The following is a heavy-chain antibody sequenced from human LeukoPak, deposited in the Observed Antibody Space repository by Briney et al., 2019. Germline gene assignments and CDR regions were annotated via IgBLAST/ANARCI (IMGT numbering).Heavy chain of an antibody. V-gene: IGHV4-61*08. J-gene: IGHJ3*02. D-gene: IGHD4-17*01. CDR1: GGSISSGDYP. CDR3: ARDLVTVTKGFDI. Sequence: SETLSLTCAVSGGSISSGDYPWSWIRQPPVKGLEWIGYISYIGSTNYNPSLKSRVTISIDTSKNQFSLKLSSVTAADTAVYYCARDLVTVTKGFDIWGQGTMVSVSS. CDR2: ISYIGST.